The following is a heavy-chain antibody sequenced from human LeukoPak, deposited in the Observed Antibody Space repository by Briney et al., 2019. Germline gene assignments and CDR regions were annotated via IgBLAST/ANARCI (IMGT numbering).Heavy chain of an antibody. CDR3: ARDGYCSSTSCQLDY. Sequence: GASVKVSCKASGGTFSSYAIGWVRQAPGQGLEWMGGIIPIFGTANYAQKFQGRVTITADESTSTAYMELSSLRSEDTAVYYCARDGYCSSTSCQLDYWGQGTLVTVSS. CDR1: GGTFSSYA. CDR2: IIPIFGTA. J-gene: IGHJ4*02. V-gene: IGHV1-69*13. D-gene: IGHD2-2*03.